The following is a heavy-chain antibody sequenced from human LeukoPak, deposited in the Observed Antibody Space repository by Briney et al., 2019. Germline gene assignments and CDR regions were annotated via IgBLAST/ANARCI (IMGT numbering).Heavy chain of an antibody. CDR2: ISWDGGST. Sequence: GGSLRLSCAASGFTFDDYTMHWVRQAPGKGLEWVSLISWDGGSTYYADSVKGRFTISRDNSKNSLYLQMNSLRTEDTALYYCAKDGMWRWGPGNWFDPWGQGTLVTVSS. CDR3: AKDGMWRWGPGNWFDP. D-gene: IGHD5-24*01. J-gene: IGHJ5*02. V-gene: IGHV3-43*01. CDR1: GFTFDDYT.